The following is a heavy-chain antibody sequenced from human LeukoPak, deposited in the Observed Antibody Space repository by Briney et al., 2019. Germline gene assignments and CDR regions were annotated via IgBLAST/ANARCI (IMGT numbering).Heavy chain of an antibody. J-gene: IGHJ5*02. D-gene: IGHD3-22*01. V-gene: IGHV4-34*01. CDR1: GGSFSGYY. Sequence: PSETLSLTCAVYGGSFSGYYWSWIRQSPGKGLEWIGEINHSGSTNYNPSLKSRVTISIDTSKNQFSLKLSSVAAADTAVFYCARVAYYSDSSDYYDVGYNWFDPWGQGTLVTVSS. CDR2: INHSGST. CDR3: ARVAYYSDSSDYYDVGYNWFDP.